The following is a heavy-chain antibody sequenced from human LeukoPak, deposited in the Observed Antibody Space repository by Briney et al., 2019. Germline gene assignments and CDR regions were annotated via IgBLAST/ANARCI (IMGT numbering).Heavy chain of an antibody. Sequence: GGSLRLSCAASGFTFSSYAMSWVRQAPGKELEWVAVISYDGSNKYYADSVKGRFTISRDNSKNTLYLQMNSLRAEDTAVYYCAKSPYCSGGSCYYLDYWGQGTLVTVSS. CDR1: GFTFSSYA. CDR3: AKSPYCSGGSCYYLDY. D-gene: IGHD2-15*01. V-gene: IGHV3-30*18. J-gene: IGHJ4*02. CDR2: ISYDGSNK.